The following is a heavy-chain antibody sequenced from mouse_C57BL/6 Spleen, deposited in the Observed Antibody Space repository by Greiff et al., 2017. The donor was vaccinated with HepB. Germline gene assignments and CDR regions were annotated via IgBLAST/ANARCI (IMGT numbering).Heavy chain of an antibody. CDR3: ARDLGLGFDY. Sequence: DVQLQESGPGLVKPSQSLSLTCSVTGYSITSGYYWNWIRQFPGNKLEWMGYISYDGSNNYNPSLKNRISITRDTSKNQFFLKLNSVTTEDTATYYCARDLGLGFDYWGQGTTLTVSS. J-gene: IGHJ2*01. D-gene: IGHD4-1*01. CDR1: GYSITSGYY. CDR2: ISYDGSN. V-gene: IGHV3-6*01.